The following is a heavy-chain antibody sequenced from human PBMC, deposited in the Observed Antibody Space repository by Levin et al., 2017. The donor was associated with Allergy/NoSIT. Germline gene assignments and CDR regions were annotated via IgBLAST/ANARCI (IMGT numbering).Heavy chain of an antibody. J-gene: IGHJ3*02. D-gene: IGHD6-19*01. CDR2: INWNGGST. CDR3: ARFYSRGWYGAFDI. V-gene: IGHV3-20*04. CDR1: GFTFDDYG. Sequence: GESLKISCAASGFTFDDYGMSWVRQAPGKGLEWVSGINWNGGSTGYADSVKGRFTISRDNAKNSLNLQMNSLRAEDPALYYCARFYSRGWYGAFDIWGQGTMVTVSS.